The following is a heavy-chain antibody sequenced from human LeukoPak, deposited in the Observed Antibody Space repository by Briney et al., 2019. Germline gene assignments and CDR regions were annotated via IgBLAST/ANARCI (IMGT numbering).Heavy chain of an antibody. D-gene: IGHD6-19*01. Sequence: SVKVSCKASGGTFSSYAISWVRQAPGQGLEWMGGIIPIFGTANYAQKFQGRVTITRNTSISTAYMELSSLRSEDTAVYYCARAVAGYFDYWGQGTLVTVSS. CDR1: GGTFSSYA. CDR2: IIPIFGTA. V-gene: IGHV1-69*05. CDR3: ARAVAGYFDY. J-gene: IGHJ4*02.